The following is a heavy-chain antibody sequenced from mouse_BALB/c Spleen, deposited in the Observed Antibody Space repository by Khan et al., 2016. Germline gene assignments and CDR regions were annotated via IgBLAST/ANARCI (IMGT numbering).Heavy chain of an antibody. CDR1: GYTFTNYW. D-gene: IGHD1-2*01. Sequence: VQLQESGAELVRPGTSVKISCTASGYTFTNYWIGWVKQRPEHGLEWIGNIYPAGAYINYNEKFKGKATITADTSSTTADMQLISLTAEESPDYFCARSLLRTSTDYWDDATTPTVSS. CDR2: IYPAGAYI. CDR3: ARSLLRTSTDY. V-gene: IGHV1-63*02. J-gene: IGHJ2*01.